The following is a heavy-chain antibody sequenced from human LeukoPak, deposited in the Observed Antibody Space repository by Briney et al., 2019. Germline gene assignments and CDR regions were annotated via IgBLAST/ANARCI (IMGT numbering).Heavy chain of an antibody. Sequence: SETLSLTCAVSGYSISNAYYWGWIRQPPGKGLEWIASMYHSGSTYYNPSLKSRVTIPVDTSKNQFSLKLNSVTAADTAVYYCVRHPRYSTGWAIDYWGQGTLVTVSS. J-gene: IGHJ4*02. CDR3: VRHPRYSTGWAIDY. CDR2: MYHSGST. V-gene: IGHV4-38-2*01. CDR1: GYSISNAYY. D-gene: IGHD6-19*01.